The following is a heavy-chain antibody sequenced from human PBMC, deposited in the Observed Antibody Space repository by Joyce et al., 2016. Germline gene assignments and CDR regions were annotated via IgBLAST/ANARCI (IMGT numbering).Heavy chain of an antibody. CDR2: IKKKTDGGTT. CDR3: TTQILGYCSGGTCYSDDF. V-gene: IGHV3-15*05. Sequence: EVQLVESGGGLVKPGESLKLSCAASGFTFNYAWMSWVSQAPGKGLEWVGRIKKKTDGGTTDYAAPVKGRFTISRDDSKNTVYLQMNSLKTEDTAVYYCTTQILGYCSGGTCYSDDFWGQGTLVTVSS. D-gene: IGHD2-15*01. J-gene: IGHJ4*02. CDR1: GFTFNYAW.